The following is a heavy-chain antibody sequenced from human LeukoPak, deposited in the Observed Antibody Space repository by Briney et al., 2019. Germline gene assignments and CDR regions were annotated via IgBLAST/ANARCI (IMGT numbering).Heavy chain of an antibody. CDR2: IYSGGST. CDR1: GFTVSSNY. D-gene: IGHD5-18*01. J-gene: IGHJ4*02. V-gene: IGHV3-53*01. CDR3: ARVYTTMGLDY. Sequence: PGGSLRLSCAASGFTVSSNYMSWVRQAPGKGLEWVSVIYSGGSTYHADSVKGRFTISRDNSKNTLYLQMNSLRAEDTAVYYCARVYTTMGLDYWGQGTLVTVSS.